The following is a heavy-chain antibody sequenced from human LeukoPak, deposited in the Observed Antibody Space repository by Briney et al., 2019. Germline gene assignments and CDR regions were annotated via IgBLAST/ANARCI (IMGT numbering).Heavy chain of an antibody. J-gene: IGHJ6*03. CDR1: GYSFTTSG. Sequence: GESLKISCKGSGYSFTTSGMGGVRQLPGKALEWMGIIYPGDSDTRYSPSFQGQVTISADKSISTAYLQWSSLKASDTAMYYCARHAGGYGSGSYYKYYYYYMDVWGKGTTVTVSS. CDR3: ARHAGGYGSGSYYKYYYYYMDV. V-gene: IGHV5-51*01. CDR2: IYPGDSDT. D-gene: IGHD3-10*01.